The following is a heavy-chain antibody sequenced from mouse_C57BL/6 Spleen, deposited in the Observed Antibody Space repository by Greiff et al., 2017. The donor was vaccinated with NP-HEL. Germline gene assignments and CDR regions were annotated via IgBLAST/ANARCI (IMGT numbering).Heavy chain of an antibody. V-gene: IGHV3-6*01. CDR2: ISYDGSN. J-gene: IGHJ4*01. CDR3: ARDDGYYGFYAMDY. CDR1: GYSITSGYY. Sequence: DVQLQESGPGLVKPSQSLSLTCSVTGYSITSGYYWNWIRQFPGNKLEWMGYISYDGSNNYNPSLKNRISITRDTSKNQFFLKLNSVTTEDTATYYCARDDGYYGFYAMDYWGQGTSVTVSS. D-gene: IGHD2-3*01.